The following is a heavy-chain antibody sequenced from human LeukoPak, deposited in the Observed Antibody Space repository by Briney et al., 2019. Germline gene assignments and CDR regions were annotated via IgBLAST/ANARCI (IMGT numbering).Heavy chain of an antibody. Sequence: GGSLRLSCSASGFTFSTYAMHWVRQAPGKGLEYVSAISSNGGSTYCADSVKGRFAISRDNSKNTLYLQMSSLRAEDTAVYYCVKEPSYCSGGSCHFDYWGQGTLVTVSS. CDR1: GFTFSTYA. CDR2: ISSNGGST. V-gene: IGHV3-64D*06. J-gene: IGHJ4*02. CDR3: VKEPSYCSGGSCHFDY. D-gene: IGHD2-15*01.